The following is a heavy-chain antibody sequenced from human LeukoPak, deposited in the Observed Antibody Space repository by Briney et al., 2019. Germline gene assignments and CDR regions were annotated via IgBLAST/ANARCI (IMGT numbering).Heavy chain of an antibody. CDR1: GFTLSSSE. J-gene: IGHJ3*02. CDR3: AKALPHYYDSSGTIDAFDI. CDR2: ISRSGSTI. V-gene: IGHV3-48*03. D-gene: IGHD3-22*01. Sequence: GGSLRLSCAASGFTLSSSEMNWVRQAPGKGLEWVSYISRSGSTIFYADSVKGRFTISRDNAKNSVSLQMNSLRAEDTAVYYCAKALPHYYDSSGTIDAFDIWGQGTMVTVSS.